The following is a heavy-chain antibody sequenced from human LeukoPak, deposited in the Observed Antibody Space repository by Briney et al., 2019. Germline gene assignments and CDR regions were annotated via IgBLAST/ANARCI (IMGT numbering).Heavy chain of an antibody. V-gene: IGHV4-34*01. CDR1: GGSFSGYY. D-gene: IGHD2-15*01. CDR2: INHSGST. J-gene: IGHJ6*03. CDR3: ARAGRKSRGVDIVRKKETGYYYYMDV. Sequence: KPSETLSLTCAVYGGSFSGYYWSWIRQPPGKGLEWIGEINHSGSTNYNPSLKSRVTISVDTSKNQFSLKLSSVTAADTAVYYCARAGRKSRGVDIVRKKETGYYYYMDVWGKGTTVAVSS.